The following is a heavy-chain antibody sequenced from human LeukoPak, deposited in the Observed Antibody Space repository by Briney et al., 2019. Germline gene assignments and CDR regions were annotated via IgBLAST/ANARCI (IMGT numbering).Heavy chain of an antibody. V-gene: IGHV4-30-4*01. Sequence: PSQTLSLTCTVSGGSISSGEYYWSWIRQPPGKGLEWIGYIYYSGSTYYNPSLKSRVTISVDTSKNQFSLKLSSVTAADTAVYYCARGIVVESYYNYGMDVWGKGTTVTVSS. J-gene: IGHJ6*04. CDR2: IYYSGST. CDR3: ARGIVVESYYNYGMDV. CDR1: GGSISSGEYY. D-gene: IGHD2-2*01.